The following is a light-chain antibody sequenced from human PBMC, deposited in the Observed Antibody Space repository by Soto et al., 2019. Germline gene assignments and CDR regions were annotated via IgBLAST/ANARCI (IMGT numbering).Light chain of an antibody. CDR3: QQYGSSHT. CDR1: QSVNRY. Sequence: EIVLTQSPGTLSLSPGERATLSCWASQSVNRYLVWYQQKPGQAPRLLIFGASTRATGIPDRFSGSGAGAYFNLTISRLEPADFGVYYCQQYGSSHTFGQGTRLEIK. CDR2: GAS. J-gene: IGKJ5*01. V-gene: IGKV3-20*01.